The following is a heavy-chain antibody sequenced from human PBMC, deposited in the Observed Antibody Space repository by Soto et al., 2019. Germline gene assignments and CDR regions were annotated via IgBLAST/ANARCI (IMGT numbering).Heavy chain of an antibody. CDR3: ERVKRMLTRNWFDP. Sequence: SETLSLTCTVSGGSISSGPYSWGWIRQPPGKGLEWIGTFYYSGSTNYNPSLESRVTISVDTSKNQFSLKLSSVTAADTAVYYCERVKRMLTRNWFDPWGQGTLVTVSS. D-gene: IGHD2-8*01. J-gene: IGHJ5*02. CDR1: GGSISSGPYS. CDR2: FYYSGST. V-gene: IGHV4-39*01.